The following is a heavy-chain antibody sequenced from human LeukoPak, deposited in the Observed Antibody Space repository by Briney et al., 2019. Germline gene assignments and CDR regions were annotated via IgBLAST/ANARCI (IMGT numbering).Heavy chain of an antibody. D-gene: IGHD6-6*01. CDR3: ARAGGSRSPFDY. CDR2: INPRGGST. J-gene: IGHJ4*02. V-gene: IGHV1-46*01. CDR1: GYTFTDYY. Sequence: ASVKVSCKASGYTFTDYYMHWVRQAPGQGLEWMGVINPRGGSTTYAQKFQGRVTMTRDTSTSTFYMVLSSLKSDDTAVYYCARAGGSRSPFDYWGQETLVTVSS.